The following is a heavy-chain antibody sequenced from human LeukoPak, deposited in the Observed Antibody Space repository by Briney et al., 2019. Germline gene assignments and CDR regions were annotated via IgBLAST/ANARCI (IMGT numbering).Heavy chain of an antibody. D-gene: IGHD5-18*01. V-gene: IGHV3-23*01. CDR2: ISGSGGST. Sequence: GGSLRLSCAASGFTFSSYAMSWVRQAPGKGLEWVSVISGSGGSTNYADSVKGRFTISRDNSKNTLYLQMNSLRAEDTAVYYCVRGGYSYVFDYWGQGTLVTVSS. CDR1: GFTFSSYA. J-gene: IGHJ4*02. CDR3: VRGGYSYVFDY.